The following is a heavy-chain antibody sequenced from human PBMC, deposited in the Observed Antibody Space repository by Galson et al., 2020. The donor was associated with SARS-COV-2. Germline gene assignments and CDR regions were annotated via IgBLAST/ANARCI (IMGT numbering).Heavy chain of an antibody. CDR1: GGSISSRNFY. CDR3: AVVRGVVVMSSPIFDA. V-gene: IGHV4-39*01. J-gene: IGHJ4*02. Sequence: SETLSLTCTVSGGSISSRNFYWGWIRQSPGKGLEWVGSIYYSGNTHYNPSLQSRVSLSVDTSKNQFSLRLRAVTAADTGVYFCAVVRGVVVMSSPIFDAWGQGTLVTVSS. CDR2: IYYSGNT. D-gene: IGHD3-10*01.